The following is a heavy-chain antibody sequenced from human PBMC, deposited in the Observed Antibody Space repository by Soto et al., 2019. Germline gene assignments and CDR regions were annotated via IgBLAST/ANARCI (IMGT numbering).Heavy chain of an antibody. CDR2: IYYSGST. Sequence: SETLSLTCTVSGGSISSSSYYWGWIRQPPGKGLEWIGSIYYSGSTYYNPSLKSRVTISVDTSKNQFSLKLSSVTAADTAVYYCAILISGFGFDYWGQGTLVTVSS. D-gene: IGHD3-16*01. CDR3: AILISGFGFDY. J-gene: IGHJ4*02. V-gene: IGHV4-39*01. CDR1: GGSISSSSYY.